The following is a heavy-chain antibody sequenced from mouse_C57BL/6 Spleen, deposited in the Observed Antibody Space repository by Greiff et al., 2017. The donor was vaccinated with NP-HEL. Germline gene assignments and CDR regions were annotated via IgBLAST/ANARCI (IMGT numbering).Heavy chain of an antibody. CDR3: ARRYGSDYFDY. J-gene: IGHJ2*01. CDR1: GYAFSSYW. V-gene: IGHV1-80*01. CDR2: IYPGDGDT. Sequence: QVHVKQSGAELVKPGASVKISCKASGYAFSSYWMNWVKQRPGKGLEWIGQIYPGDGDTNYNGKFKGKATLTADKSSSTAYMQLSSLTSEDSAVYFCARRYGSDYFDYWGQGTTLTVSS. D-gene: IGHD1-1*01.